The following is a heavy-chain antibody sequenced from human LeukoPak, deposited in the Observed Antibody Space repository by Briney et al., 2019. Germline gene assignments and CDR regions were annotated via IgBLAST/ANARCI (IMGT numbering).Heavy chain of an antibody. CDR2: IYYSGST. Sequence: SETLSLTCTVSGGSISSYYWSWIRQPPGKGLEWIGYIYYSGSTNYNPSLKSRVTISVDTSKNQFSLKLSSVTAADTAVYYCARHGYTAMVSYYFDYWGQGTLVTVSS. V-gene: IGHV4-59*08. CDR3: ARHGYTAMVSYYFDY. J-gene: IGHJ4*02. D-gene: IGHD5-18*01. CDR1: GGSISSYY.